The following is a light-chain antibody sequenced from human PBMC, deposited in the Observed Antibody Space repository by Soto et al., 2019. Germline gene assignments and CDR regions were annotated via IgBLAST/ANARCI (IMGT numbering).Light chain of an antibody. CDR3: QQYESTPPT. Sequence: DIVMTQSPDSLAVSLGERDTINCKSSQSVLYSSNNKNYLAWYQERPGQPPKLLIYWASTRESGVPDRFSGSGSGIDLTLTITSLQAEDVAVYYCQQYESTPPTFGQGTKLEIK. V-gene: IGKV4-1*01. CDR1: QSVLYSSNNKNY. J-gene: IGKJ2*01. CDR2: WAS.